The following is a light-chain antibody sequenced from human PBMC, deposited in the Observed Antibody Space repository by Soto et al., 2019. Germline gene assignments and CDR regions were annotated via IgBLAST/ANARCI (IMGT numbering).Light chain of an antibody. CDR2: EAS. Sequence: DIQITHAPSSVYASVLDRVTLTCLASQGITNRLAWYQQKPGKSPKLLIYEASSLQSGVPSRISGSGSGTDFTLTISSLQPEDFATYYCQQANSFPITCGKGQRREN. V-gene: IGKV1D-12*01. CDR1: QGITNR. J-gene: IGKJ5*01. CDR3: QQANSFPIT.